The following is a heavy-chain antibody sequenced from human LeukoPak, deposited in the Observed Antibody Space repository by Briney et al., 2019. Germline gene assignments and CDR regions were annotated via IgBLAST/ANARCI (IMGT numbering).Heavy chain of an antibody. J-gene: IGHJ3*02. V-gene: IGHV7-4-1*02. CDR3: ARPGIEQQLVYDAFDI. CDR2: INTNTGNP. D-gene: IGHD6-13*01. CDR1: GYTFTSYA. Sequence: ASVKVSCKASGYTFTSYAMNWVRQAPGQGLEWMGWINTNTGNPTYAQGFTGRFVFSLDTSVSTAYLQISSLKAEDTAVYYCARPGIEQQLVYDAFDIWGQGTMVTVSS.